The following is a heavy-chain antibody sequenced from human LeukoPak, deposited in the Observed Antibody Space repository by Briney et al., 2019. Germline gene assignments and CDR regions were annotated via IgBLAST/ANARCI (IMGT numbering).Heavy chain of an antibody. Sequence: GRSLRLSCAVSGFTFSNAWMSWVRQAPGKGLEWVGRIKSKTDGGTTDYAAPVKGRFTISRDDSKNTLYLQMNSLKTEDTAVYYCTTTVPILAHYDFWSGYVDYWGQGTLVTASS. CDR3: TTTVPILAHYDFWSGYVDY. CDR1: GFTFSNAW. CDR2: IKSKTDGGTT. V-gene: IGHV3-15*01. D-gene: IGHD3-3*01. J-gene: IGHJ4*02.